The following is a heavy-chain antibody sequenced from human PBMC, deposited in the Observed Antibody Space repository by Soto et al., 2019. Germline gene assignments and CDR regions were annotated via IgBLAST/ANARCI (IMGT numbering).Heavy chain of an antibody. J-gene: IGHJ4*02. V-gene: IGHV4-30-4*01. CDR2: IYYSGNT. CDR3: AREGGESSDGLYYFDS. D-gene: IGHD3-16*01. Sequence: PSETLSLTCTVSGGSTSSDNYWSWIRQPPGKGLEWIGHIYYSGNTDYNPSLKSRLAISIDTSKNQFSLKLSSVTAADTAVYFCAREGGESSDGLYYFDSWGQGSLFPVSS. CDR1: GGSTSSDNY.